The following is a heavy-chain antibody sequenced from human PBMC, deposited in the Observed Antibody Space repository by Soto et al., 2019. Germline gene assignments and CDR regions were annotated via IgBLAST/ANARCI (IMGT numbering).Heavy chain of an antibody. Sequence: QVPLVQSGAEVKKPGSSVKVSCKASGGTFSSYAISWVRQAPGQGLEWMGGIIPIFGTANYAQKFQGRVTITADESTSTAYMELSSLRSEDTAVYYCARSAHDYGDRFGFDYWGQGTLVTVSS. D-gene: IGHD4-17*01. CDR1: GGTFSSYA. CDR2: IIPIFGTA. V-gene: IGHV1-69*12. J-gene: IGHJ4*02. CDR3: ARSAHDYGDRFGFDY.